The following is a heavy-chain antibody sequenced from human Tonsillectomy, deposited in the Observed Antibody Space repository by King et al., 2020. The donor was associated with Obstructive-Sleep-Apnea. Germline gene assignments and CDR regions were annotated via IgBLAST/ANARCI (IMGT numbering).Heavy chain of an antibody. J-gene: IGHJ4*02. CDR2: IYYSGST. D-gene: IGHD3-10*01. CDR3: ARETYYGSGLGIDY. V-gene: IGHV4-31*03. CDR1: GGSISSGGYY. Sequence: QVQLQESGPGLVKPSQTLSLTCTVSGGSISSGGYYWSWIRQHPGKGLEWIGYIYYSGSTYYNPCLKSRVTISVDTSKNQFSLKLSSVTAADTAVYYCARETYYGSGLGIDYWGQGTLVTVSS.